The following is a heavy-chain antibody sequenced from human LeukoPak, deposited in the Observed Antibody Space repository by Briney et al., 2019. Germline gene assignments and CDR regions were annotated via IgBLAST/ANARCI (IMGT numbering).Heavy chain of an antibody. Sequence: GGSLRLSCAASGFTFSDYYMSWIRQAPGKGLEWVSYISSSGSTIYYADSVKGRFTISRDNAKNSLYLQMNSLRAEDTAVYYCAREYSSSSGRAFDIWGQGTMVNVSS. D-gene: IGHD6-6*01. CDR1: GFTFSDYY. V-gene: IGHV3-11*04. J-gene: IGHJ3*02. CDR3: AREYSSSSGRAFDI. CDR2: ISSSGSTI.